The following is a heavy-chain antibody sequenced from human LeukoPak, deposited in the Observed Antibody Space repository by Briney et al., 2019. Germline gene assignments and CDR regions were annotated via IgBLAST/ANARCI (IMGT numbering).Heavy chain of an antibody. CDR1: GFTFSSYA. J-gene: IGHJ4*02. Sequence: GGSLRLSCAASGFTFSSYAMHWVRQAPGKGLEWVAVISYDGSNKYYADSVKGRFTISRDSSKNTLYLQMNSLRAEDTAVYYCARGGAYWGQGTLVTVSS. CDR2: ISYDGSNK. D-gene: IGHD4/OR15-4a*01. V-gene: IGHV3-30*04. CDR3: ARGGAY.